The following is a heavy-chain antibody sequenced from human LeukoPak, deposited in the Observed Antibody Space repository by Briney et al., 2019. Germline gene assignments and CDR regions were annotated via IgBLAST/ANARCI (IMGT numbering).Heavy chain of an antibody. CDR2: ISAYNGNT. J-gene: IGHJ6*02. V-gene: IGHV1-18*01. Sequence: GASVKVSCKASGYTFTSYGISWVRQAPGQGLEWIGWISAYNGNTNYAQKLQGRVTMTTDTSTSTAYMELRSLRSDDTAVYYCARVSWNHKDYYYYGMDVWGQGTTVTVSS. D-gene: IGHD1-1*01. CDR3: ARVSWNHKDYYYYGMDV. CDR1: GYTFTSYG.